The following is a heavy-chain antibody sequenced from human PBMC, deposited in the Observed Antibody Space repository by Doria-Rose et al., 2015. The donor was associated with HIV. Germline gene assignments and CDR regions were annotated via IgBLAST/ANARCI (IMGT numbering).Heavy chain of an antibody. CDR3: ARIKSSRWYHKYYFDF. CDR1: GVSLSSPGMG. J-gene: IGHJ4*02. CDR2: ILSDDEG. Sequence: SGPVLVKPTETLTLTCTVSGVSLSSPGMGVSWIRQHPGKALEWLANILSDDEGSDNTSLKSRLTISRSTSKSQVVLTMTDMDPVDTATYYCARIKSSRWYHKYYFDFWGQGTLVIVPA. D-gene: IGHD6-13*01. V-gene: IGHV2-26*01.